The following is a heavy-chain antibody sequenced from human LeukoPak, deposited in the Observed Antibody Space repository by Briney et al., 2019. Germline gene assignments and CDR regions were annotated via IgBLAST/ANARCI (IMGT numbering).Heavy chain of an antibody. CDR2: ISSNSSTI. J-gene: IGHJ4*02. CDR1: GFTFRRYS. CDR3: AREGYGSGSYFH. V-gene: IGHV3-48*04. Sequence: GGSLRLSCAASGFTFRRYSMNWVRQAPGKGLEGVSYISSNSSTIYYADSGKGLFTISRDNAKNLLYLHMNSLRAEDTAVYYCAREGYGSGSYFHWGQGTLVTVSS. D-gene: IGHD3-10*01.